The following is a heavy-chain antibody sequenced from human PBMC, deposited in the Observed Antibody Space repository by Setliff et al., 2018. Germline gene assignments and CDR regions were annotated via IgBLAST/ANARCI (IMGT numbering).Heavy chain of an antibody. J-gene: IGHJ4*02. V-gene: IGHV3-9*03. CDR3: AKDYDSSGYPRYYFDY. D-gene: IGHD3-22*01. CDR1: GFTFGDYA. Sequence: SLKISCAASGFTFGDYAMHWVRQAPGKGLEWVSGISWNSGSIGYADSVKGRFTISRDNAKNSLYLQMNSLRAEDMALYYCAKDYDSSGYPRYYFDYWGQGTLVTVSS. CDR2: ISWNSGSI.